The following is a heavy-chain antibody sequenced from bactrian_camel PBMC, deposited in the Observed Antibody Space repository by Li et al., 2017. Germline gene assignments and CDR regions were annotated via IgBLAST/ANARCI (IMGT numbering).Heavy chain of an antibody. CDR2: INSEALT. V-gene: IGHV3S53*01. D-gene: IGHD1*01. Sequence: HVQLVESGGGSVETGGSLRLSCASSGYTYSSTCIGWFRQAPGKEREAIASINSEALTNYAGSVKGRFTVSRDNTRNTLYLQMNSLKPEDTAMYYCAADSQMTPDMWLIRHNIKTVRFRGQGTQVTVS. J-gene: IGHJ4*01. CDR3: AADSQMTPDMWLIRHNIKTVRF. CDR1: GYTYSSTC.